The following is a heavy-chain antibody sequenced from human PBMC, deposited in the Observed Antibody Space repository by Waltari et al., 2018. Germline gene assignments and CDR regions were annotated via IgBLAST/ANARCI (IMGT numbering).Heavy chain of an antibody. CDR3: ASDRGGLGY. Sequence: VQLVQSGAEVKKPGASVKVSCKASGYTFTSYSMHWVRQAPGQGLEWMGISNPSGGRTRYEQKCQGRGTMSRYTSTRTGYMCLSSLRSEDTAVYYCASDRGGLGYWGQGTLVTVSA. V-gene: IGHV1-46*01. CDR1: GYTFTSYS. CDR2: SNPSGGRT. J-gene: IGHJ4*02. D-gene: IGHD3-16*01.